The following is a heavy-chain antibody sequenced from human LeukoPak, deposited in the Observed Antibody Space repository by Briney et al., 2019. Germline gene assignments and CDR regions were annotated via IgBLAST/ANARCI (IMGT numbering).Heavy chain of an antibody. CDR2: IKQDGSEK. CDR1: GFTFSNFW. J-gene: IGHJ6*02. Sequence: GGSLRLSCAASGFTFSNFWMNWVRQAPGKGLEWVATIKQDGSEKYYVDSEKGRLSISRDNAKNSLYLQVNSLRADDTAVYYCARMPPETYSNGQYYYYGMDVWGQGTTVTVSS. V-gene: IGHV3-7*01. CDR3: ARMPPETYSNGQYYYYGMDV. D-gene: IGHD5-18*01.